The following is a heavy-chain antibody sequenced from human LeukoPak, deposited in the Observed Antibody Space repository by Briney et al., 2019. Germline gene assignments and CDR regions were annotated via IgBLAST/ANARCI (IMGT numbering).Heavy chain of an antibody. Sequence: GGSLRLSCAASGFTFSSYAMHWVRQAPGKGLEWVAVISYDGSNKYYADSVKGRFTISRDNSKNTLYLQMNSLRAEDTAVYYCARGDKDFYYGMDVWGQGTTVTVSS. CDR2: ISYDGSNK. D-gene: IGHD2-15*01. V-gene: IGHV3-30-3*01. CDR3: ARGDKDFYYGMDV. J-gene: IGHJ6*02. CDR1: GFTFSSYA.